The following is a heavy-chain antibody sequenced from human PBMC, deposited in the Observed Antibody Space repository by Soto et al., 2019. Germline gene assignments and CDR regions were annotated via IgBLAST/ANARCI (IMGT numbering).Heavy chain of an antibody. CDR3: ARLNYDFWSGPNDY. D-gene: IGHD3-3*01. V-gene: IGHV3-74*01. J-gene: IGHJ4*02. CDR2: INSDGSST. Sequence: EVQLVESGGGLVQPGGSLRLSCAASGFTFSSYWMQWVRQAPGKGLVWVSRINSDGSSTSYADSVKGRFTISRDTAKNTLYLQMNSLRAEDTAVYYCARLNYDFWSGPNDYWGQGTLVTVSS. CDR1: GFTFSSYW.